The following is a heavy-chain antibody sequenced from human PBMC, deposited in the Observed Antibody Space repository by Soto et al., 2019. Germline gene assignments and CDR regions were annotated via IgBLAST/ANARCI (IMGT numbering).Heavy chain of an antibody. D-gene: IGHD2-2*01. CDR3: ARVIVLVPAGKGGMDV. V-gene: IGHV3-53*01. Sequence: EVQLVESGGGLIQPGGSLRLSCAASGFTVSSNYMNWVRQAPGKGLEWVSIMYNGGTTYYGDSVKGRFTISRDDSKNTLYLRMNSLRAEDTAVYYCARVIVLVPAGKGGMDVWGQGTTVTVSS. CDR2: MYNGGTT. J-gene: IGHJ6*02. CDR1: GFTVSSNY.